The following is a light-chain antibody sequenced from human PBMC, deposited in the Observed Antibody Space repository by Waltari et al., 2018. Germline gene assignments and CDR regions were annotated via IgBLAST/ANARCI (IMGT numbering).Light chain of an antibody. CDR2: DVN. J-gene: IGLJ2*01. V-gene: IGLV2-14*03. CDR3: ASYSSISSYVV. CDR1: SSDVGTYQY. Sequence: QSALTQPASVSASPGQSITISCTGTSSDVGTYQYVSWYQHRPGTAPKVITYDVNKRPSGVSNRFSGSKSGNTASLTISGLQAEDEANYSCASYSSISSYVVFGGGTKLTVL.